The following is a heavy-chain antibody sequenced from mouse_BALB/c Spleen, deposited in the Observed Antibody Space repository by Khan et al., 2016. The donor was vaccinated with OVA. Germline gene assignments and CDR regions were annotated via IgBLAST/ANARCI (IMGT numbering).Heavy chain of an antibody. D-gene: IGHD2-12*01. CDR3: ARSLYYSYWYAVDC. J-gene: IGHJ4*01. Sequence: EVQLVESGPGLVKPSQSLSLTCTVTGYSITSDYAWNWIRQFPGNKLEWMGYISSTGSTSYNPSLKSRISITRDTSKNQFFLQLKSVTTEDTATYYCARSLYYSYWYAVDCWGRGTSVTVSS. CDR1: GYSITSDYA. V-gene: IGHV3-2*02. CDR2: ISSTGST.